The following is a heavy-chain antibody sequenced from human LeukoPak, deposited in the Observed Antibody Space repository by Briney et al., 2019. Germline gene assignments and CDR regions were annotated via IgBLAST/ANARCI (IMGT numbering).Heavy chain of an antibody. V-gene: IGHV3-9*01. D-gene: IGHD3-22*01. J-gene: IGHJ4*02. CDR3: AKGYYYDSSGYLDARNYLDY. Sequence: GRSLRLSCAASGFTFDDYAMHWVRQAPGKGLEWVSGISWNSGSIGYADSVKGRFTISRDDAKNSLYLQMNSLRAEDTALYYCAKGYYYDSSGYLDARNYLDYWGQGTLVTVSS. CDR2: ISWNSGSI. CDR1: GFTFDDYA.